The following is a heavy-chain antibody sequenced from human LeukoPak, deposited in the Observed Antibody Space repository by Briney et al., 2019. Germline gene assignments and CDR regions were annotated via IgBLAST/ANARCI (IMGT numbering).Heavy chain of an antibody. Sequence: GGSLRLSCAASGFTFSPYWMHWVRQGPGKGPVWVARIDSGGSSTIYADSVKGRLTISRDNAQNTLYLQMDSLRAEDTAVYYCARGGGDHAFDVWGQGTMVTVSS. V-gene: IGHV3-74*01. CDR2: IDSGGSST. D-gene: IGHD2-21*02. CDR1: GFTFSPYW. J-gene: IGHJ3*01. CDR3: ARGGGDHAFDV.